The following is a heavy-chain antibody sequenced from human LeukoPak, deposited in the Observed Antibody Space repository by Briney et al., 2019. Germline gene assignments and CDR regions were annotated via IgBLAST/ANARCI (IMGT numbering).Heavy chain of an antibody. V-gene: IGHV1-8*02. D-gene: IGHD6-13*01. J-gene: IGHJ6*02. CDR2: MNPNSGNT. CDR3: ARGQKDNGVSSSWYYFGMDV. Sequence: ASVTVSCKASGYTFTGYYMHWVRQAAGQGREWMGWMNPNSGNTDYAQKFQGRVTMTRNTSISTAYMELSSLRSEDTAAYYCARGQKDNGVSSSWYYFGMDVWGQGTTVTVSS. CDR1: GYTFTGYY.